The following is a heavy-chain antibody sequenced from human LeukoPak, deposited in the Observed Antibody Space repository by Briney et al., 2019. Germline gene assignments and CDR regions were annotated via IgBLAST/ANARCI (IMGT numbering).Heavy chain of an antibody. CDR3: AREGRQDYVYFDY. CDR1: GGSISNYY. D-gene: IGHD4-17*01. V-gene: IGHV4-59*01. Sequence: PSETLSLTCTVSGGSISNYYWSWIRQPPGKGLEWIGYINYSGNTNYNPSLKSRVTISVDSSKNQFSLRPTSVTAADTAVYFCAREGRQDYVYFDYWGQGALVTVSS. CDR2: INYSGNT. J-gene: IGHJ4*02.